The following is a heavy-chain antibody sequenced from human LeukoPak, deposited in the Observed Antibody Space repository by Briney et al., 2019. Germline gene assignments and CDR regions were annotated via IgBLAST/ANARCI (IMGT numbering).Heavy chain of an antibody. Sequence: GGSLRLSCAASGFTVSSNYMSWVRQAPGKGLEWVSVIYSGGSTYYADSVKGRFTISRDNSKNTLYLRMNSLRAEDTAVYYCARDHIVVVPAEHSYDYYYYYGMDVWGQGTTVTVSS. V-gene: IGHV3-66*02. CDR2: IYSGGST. CDR3: ARDHIVVVPAEHSYDYYYYYGMDV. J-gene: IGHJ6*02. CDR1: GFTVSSNY. D-gene: IGHD2-2*01.